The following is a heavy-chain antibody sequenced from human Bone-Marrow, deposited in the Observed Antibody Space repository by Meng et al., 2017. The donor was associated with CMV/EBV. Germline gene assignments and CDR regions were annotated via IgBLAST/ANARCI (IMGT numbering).Heavy chain of an antibody. CDR3: ARDRIVVVPAAIPYSSSAHYYYYGTDV. J-gene: IGHJ6*02. CDR1: GGSFSGYY. Sequence: SEALSLTCAVYGGSFSGYYWSWIRQPPGKGLEWIGEINHSGSTNYNPSLKSRVTISVDTSKNQFSLKLSSVTAADTAVYYCARDRIVVVPAAIPYSSSAHYYYYGTDVWGQGTTVTVSS. CDR2: INHSGST. D-gene: IGHD2-2*01. V-gene: IGHV4-34*01.